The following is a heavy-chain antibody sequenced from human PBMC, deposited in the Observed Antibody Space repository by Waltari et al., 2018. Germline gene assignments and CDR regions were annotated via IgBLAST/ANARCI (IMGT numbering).Heavy chain of an antibody. CDR3: ARVNPPVDIVATSLFDY. J-gene: IGHJ4*02. D-gene: IGHD5-12*01. CDR2: IYHGGLT. CDR1: GDSISSGHY. Sequence: QVQLQESGPGLVKPSETLSLTCTVSGDSISSGHYWGWIRQPPGKGLEWIGNIYHGGLTYYNPSLKSRVTISEDSPKNQFSLKLSFVTAADTAVYYCARVNPPVDIVATSLFDYWGQGVLVTVSS. V-gene: IGHV4-38-2*02.